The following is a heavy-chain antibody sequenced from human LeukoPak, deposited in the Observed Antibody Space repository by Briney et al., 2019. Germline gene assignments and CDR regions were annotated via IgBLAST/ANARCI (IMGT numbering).Heavy chain of an antibody. CDR3: PRRATFYYSSWSPTHDYGIDV. Sequence: GGSLRLSCAASVFTFSVYYIGSIRQAPRERLERISYISTSGNSVYYADSGKGRLIMSGDNAKNPLYLQIQSLRANDTAVYYCPRRATFYYSSWSPTHDYGIDVWRKDTAVTV. CDR2: ISTSGNSV. CDR1: VFTFSVYY. D-gene: IGHD3-10*01. J-gene: IGHJ6*04. V-gene: IGHV3-11*01.